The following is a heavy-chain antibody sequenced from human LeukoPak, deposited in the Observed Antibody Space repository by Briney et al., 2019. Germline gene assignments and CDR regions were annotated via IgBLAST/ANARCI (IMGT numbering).Heavy chain of an antibody. Sequence: GGSLRLSCAPSGSTFSRHGMHWVRQAPGKGLEWVAIISNDGSRKYYAHSVEGRFTISRDNSKNTLYLQMDSLRAEDTAVYYCARDRAWNYFDYWGQGTLVTVSS. V-gene: IGHV3-30*03. D-gene: IGHD3-3*01. J-gene: IGHJ4*02. CDR1: GSTFSRHG. CDR3: ARDRAWNYFDY. CDR2: ISNDGSRK.